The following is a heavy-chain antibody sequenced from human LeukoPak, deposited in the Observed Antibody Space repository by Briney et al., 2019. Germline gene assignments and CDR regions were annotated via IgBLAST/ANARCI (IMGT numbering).Heavy chain of an antibody. CDR1: GFTFSSYG. CDR2: IRYDGSNK. CDR3: AKDWCSTRCYTYYFDY. J-gene: IGHJ4*02. Sequence: GGSLRLSCAASGFTFSSYGMHWVRQAPGKGLEWVAFIRYDGSNKYYADSVKGRFTISRDNSKNTLYLQMNSLRAEDTAVYYCAKDWCSTRCYTYYFDYWGQGTLVTVSS. V-gene: IGHV3-30*02. D-gene: IGHD2-2*02.